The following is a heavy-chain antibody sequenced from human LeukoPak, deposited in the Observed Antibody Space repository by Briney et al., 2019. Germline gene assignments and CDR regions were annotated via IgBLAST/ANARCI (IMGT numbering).Heavy chain of an antibody. Sequence: ASVRVSCKASGGTFSSYAISWVRQAPGPGLEWMGRIIPIFGIANYAQKFQGRVTITADKSTSTAYMELSIPRSEDAAVYYYSSEPSPPNFDMDVWGQGTTVTVSS. J-gene: IGHJ6*02. D-gene: IGHD2-2*01. CDR3: SSEPSPPNFDMDV. CDR1: GGTFSSYA. CDR2: IIPIFGIA. V-gene: IGHV1-69*04.